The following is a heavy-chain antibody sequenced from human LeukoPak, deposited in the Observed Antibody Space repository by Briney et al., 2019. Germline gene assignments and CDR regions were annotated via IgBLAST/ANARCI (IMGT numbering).Heavy chain of an antibody. Sequence: SVKVSCKASGGTFISYAISWVRQAPGQGGERMGRIIPIFGTANYAQKFQGRVTITTDESTSTAYMELSSLRSEDTAVYYCARGDGYNWDYFDYWGQGTLVTVSS. CDR3: ARGDGYNWDYFDY. CDR1: GGTFISYA. CDR2: IIPIFGTA. V-gene: IGHV1-69*05. D-gene: IGHD5-24*01. J-gene: IGHJ4*02.